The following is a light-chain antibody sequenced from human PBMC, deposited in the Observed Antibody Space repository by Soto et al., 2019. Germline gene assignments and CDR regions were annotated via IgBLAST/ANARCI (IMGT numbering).Light chain of an antibody. Sequence: DIQMTQSPSTLSASVGDTVTITCRASESISSWLAWYQEKPGKAPNLLIYDASSLESGVPSRFSGSGSGTEFTLTISSLQPDDVATDDCQDYSPYSWTFGQGTKVEIK. CDR2: DAS. CDR1: ESISSW. J-gene: IGKJ1*01. CDR3: QDYSPYSWT. V-gene: IGKV1-5*01.